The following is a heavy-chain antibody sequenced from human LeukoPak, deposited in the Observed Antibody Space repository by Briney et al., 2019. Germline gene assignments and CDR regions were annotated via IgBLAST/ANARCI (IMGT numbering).Heavy chain of an antibody. Sequence: SETLSVTCAVYGGSFIGYYWSWIRQPQGKGLEWIGEINHSGSTNYNPSLKSRVTISVDTSKNQFSLKLSSVTAADTAVYYCARGGGFHRSWFDPWGQGTLVTVSS. V-gene: IGHV4-34*01. D-gene: IGHD1-14*01. CDR1: GGSFIGYY. CDR3: ARGGGFHRSWFDP. J-gene: IGHJ5*02. CDR2: INHSGST.